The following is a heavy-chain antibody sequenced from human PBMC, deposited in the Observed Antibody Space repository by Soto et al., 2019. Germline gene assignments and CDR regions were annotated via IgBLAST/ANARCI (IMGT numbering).Heavy chain of an antibody. CDR1: GFTFSSYS. D-gene: IGHD4-17*01. V-gene: IGHV3-48*02. CDR2: ISSSSSTI. J-gene: IGHJ6*02. Sequence: EVQLVESGGGLVQPGGSLRLSCAASGFTFSSYSMNWVRQAPGKGLEWVSYISSSSSTIYYADSVKGRFTISRDNAKNSLYLQMNSLRDEDTAVYHCARDDYGDYEVGDKDYYYYYGMDVWGQGTTVTVSS. CDR3: ARDDYGDYEVGDKDYYYYYGMDV.